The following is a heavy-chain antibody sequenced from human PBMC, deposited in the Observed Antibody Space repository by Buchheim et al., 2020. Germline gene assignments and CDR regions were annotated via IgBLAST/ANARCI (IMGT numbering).Heavy chain of an antibody. V-gene: IGHV4-34*01. J-gene: IGHJ6*02. D-gene: IGHD1-1*01. CDR2: INHSGST. CDR1: GGSFSGYY. Sequence: QVQLQQWGAGLLKPSETPSLTCAVYGGSFSGYYWSWIRQPPGKGLEWIGEINHSGSTNYNPSLKSRVTISVDTSKNQFSLKLSSVTAADTAVYYCARENGYYYYGMDVWGQGTT. CDR3: ARENGYYYYGMDV.